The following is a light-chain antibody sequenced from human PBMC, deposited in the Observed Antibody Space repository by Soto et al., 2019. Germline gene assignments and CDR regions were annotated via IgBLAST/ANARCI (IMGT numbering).Light chain of an antibody. CDR2: AGT. CDR1: QNIGTH. Sequence: IQMTQSPSSLSASVGDRVTITCWASQNIGTHLNWYRQTPGKSPRLLIHAGTTLETEVASRSSGSGSGTEFSLTIAILQAEDVATYYCQQSHSAPLTFGGGTKVEMK. CDR3: QQSHSAPLT. J-gene: IGKJ4*01. V-gene: IGKV1-39*01.